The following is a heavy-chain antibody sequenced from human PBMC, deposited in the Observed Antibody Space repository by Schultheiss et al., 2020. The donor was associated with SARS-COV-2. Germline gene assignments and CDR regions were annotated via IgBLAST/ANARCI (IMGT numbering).Heavy chain of an antibody. D-gene: IGHD4-17*01. CDR3: ARGVTPRYNGDPHY. CDR2: IIPIFGTV. CDR1: GGSFSSYA. J-gene: IGHJ4*02. V-gene: IGHV1-69*13. Sequence: SVKVSCKASGGSFSSYAISWMRQAPGQGLEWMGGIIPIFGTVNHAQKFQGRVTITADESTRTAYMELSSLRSEDTAVYYCARGVTPRYNGDPHYWGQGTLVTVSS.